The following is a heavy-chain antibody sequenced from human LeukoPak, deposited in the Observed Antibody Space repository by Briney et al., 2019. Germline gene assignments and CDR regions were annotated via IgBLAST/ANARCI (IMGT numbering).Heavy chain of an antibody. D-gene: IGHD2-2*01. V-gene: IGHV1-2*02. CDR2: INPNSGGT. CDR3: ARLGYCSSTSCYVLFDAFDI. CDR1: GYTFTGYY. Sequence: ASVKVSCKASGYTFTGYYMHWVRQAPGQGLEWMGWINPNSGGTNYAQKFQDRVTMTRDTSISTAYMELSRLRSDDTAVYYCARLGYCSSTSCYVLFDAFDIWGQGTMVTVSS. J-gene: IGHJ3*02.